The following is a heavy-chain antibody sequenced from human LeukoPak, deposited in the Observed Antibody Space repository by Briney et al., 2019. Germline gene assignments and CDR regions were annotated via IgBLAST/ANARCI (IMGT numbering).Heavy chain of an antibody. CDR1: GYTFTGYY. Sequence: ASVKVSCKASGYTFTGYYMHWVRQAPGQGLEWMGWINPNSGGTNCAQKFQGRVTMTRDTSISTAYKELSRLRSDDTAVYYCARNFYFDSSGYYHYWGQGTLVTVSA. D-gene: IGHD3-22*01. CDR3: ARNFYFDSSGYYHY. V-gene: IGHV1-2*02. CDR2: INPNSGGT. J-gene: IGHJ4*02.